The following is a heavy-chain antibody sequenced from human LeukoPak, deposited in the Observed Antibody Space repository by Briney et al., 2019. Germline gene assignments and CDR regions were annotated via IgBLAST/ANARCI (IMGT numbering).Heavy chain of an antibody. CDR1: GYTSTSFH. V-gene: IGHV1-8*03. CDR3: ARTTSFTAAGYDY. Sequence: ASLTVSCKTSGYTSTSFHINWVRQATGQGLEWMGWMNPYSGDRGYAQKFQGRVSITSDTSISTAYMELSSLRSDDTAVYFCARTTSFTAAGYDYWGQGPLVTVSS. CDR2: MNPYSGDR. J-gene: IGHJ4*02. D-gene: IGHD6-25*01.